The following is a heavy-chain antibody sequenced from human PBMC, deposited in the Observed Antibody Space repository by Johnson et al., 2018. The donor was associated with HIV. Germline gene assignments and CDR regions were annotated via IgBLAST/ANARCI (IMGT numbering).Heavy chain of an antibody. CDR1: GFTFSSYA. V-gene: IGHV3-48*01. D-gene: IGHD4-17*01. CDR2: MSSSGSTI. CDR3: ARDPLTLTTTLDAFDL. Sequence: MQLVESGGGVVQPGRSLRLSCTASGFTFSSYAMSWVRQAPGKGLEWISYMSSSGSTIYHAESVKGRFTISRDSSQNTLYLQMNNLRAEDTAVYYCARDPLTLTTTLDAFDLWGQGTMVTVSS. J-gene: IGHJ3*01.